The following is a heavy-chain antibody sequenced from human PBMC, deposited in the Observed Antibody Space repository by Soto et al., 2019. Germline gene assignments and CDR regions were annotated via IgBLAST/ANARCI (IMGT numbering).Heavy chain of an antibody. CDR2: IYPGDSDT. Sequence: GESLKISCKGSGYSFTSYWIGWVRQMPGKGLEWMGIIYPGDSDTRYSPSFQGQVTMSADKSISTAYLQWSSLKASDTAMYYCATGPYTYGYIFDYRGQGTLVTVSS. CDR3: ATGPYTYGYIFDY. V-gene: IGHV5-51*01. CDR1: GYSFTSYW. D-gene: IGHD5-18*01. J-gene: IGHJ4*02.